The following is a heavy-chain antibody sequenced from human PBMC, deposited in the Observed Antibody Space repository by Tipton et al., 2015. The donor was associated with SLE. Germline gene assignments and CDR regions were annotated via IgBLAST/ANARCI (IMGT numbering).Heavy chain of an antibody. CDR2: IYHSGST. CDR1: GGSISSGGYS. CDR3: ARDKSSVACDI. D-gene: IGHD2-15*01. J-gene: IGHJ3*02. Sequence: TLSLTCAVSGGSISSGGYSWSWIRQPPGKGLEWIGYIYHSGSTYYNPSLKSRVTISVDRSENQFSLKLGSVTAADTTVYYCARDKSSVACDIGGQGTMDTVSS. V-gene: IGHV4-30-2*01.